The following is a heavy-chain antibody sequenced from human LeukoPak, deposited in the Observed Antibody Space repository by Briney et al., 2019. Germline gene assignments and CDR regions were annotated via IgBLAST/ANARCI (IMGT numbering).Heavy chain of an antibody. J-gene: IGHJ6*03. CDR1: GGSISSYY. D-gene: IGHD3-3*01. Sequence: SETLSLTCTVSGGSISSYYWSWLRQPPGKGLERIGYIYYSGSTNYNPSLKSRVTISVDTSKNQFSLKLSSVTAADTAVYYCARLHYDFWGVNYYYYMDVWGKGTTVTVSS. V-gene: IGHV4-59*01. CDR3: ARLHYDFWGVNYYYYMDV. CDR2: IYYSGST.